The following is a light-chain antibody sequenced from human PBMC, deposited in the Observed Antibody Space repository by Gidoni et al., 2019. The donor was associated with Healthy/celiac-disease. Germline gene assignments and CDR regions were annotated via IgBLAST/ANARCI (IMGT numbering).Light chain of an antibody. CDR3: YSTDTTGHHRV. CDR1: ALPKKY. Sequence: SYQLTQPPSVSVSPGQTARITCPGDALPKKYAYWYKQKSGQAPVLLIFEDSKRPSGIPERFSGSSSGTLATLTVSGAQAEDEADYYCYSTDTTGHHRVFGGGTKLTVL. V-gene: IGLV3-10*01. J-gene: IGLJ3*02. CDR2: EDS.